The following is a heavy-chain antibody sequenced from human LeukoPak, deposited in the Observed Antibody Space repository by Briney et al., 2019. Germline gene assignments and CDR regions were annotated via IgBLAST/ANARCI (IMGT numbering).Heavy chain of an antibody. CDR2: ISYDGSNK. Sequence: GRSLRPSCAASGFTFSSYAMHWVRQAPGKGLEWVAVISYDGSNKYCADSVKGRFTISRDNSKNTLYLQMNSLRAEDTAVYYCARAPGYSSSWYYFDYWGQGTLVTVSS. D-gene: IGHD6-13*01. CDR1: GFTFSSYA. V-gene: IGHV3-30*04. J-gene: IGHJ4*02. CDR3: ARAPGYSSSWYYFDY.